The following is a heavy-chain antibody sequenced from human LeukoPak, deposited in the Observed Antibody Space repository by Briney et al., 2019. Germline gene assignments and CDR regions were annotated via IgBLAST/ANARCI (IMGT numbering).Heavy chain of an antibody. V-gene: IGHV3-53*01. CDR1: GFADSSNY. CDR3: ARNLGATGPHDAFDI. Sequence: PGGSLRLSCAASGFADSSNYMSWVRQAPGKGLEWVSVIYSGSNIHYTESVKGRFTISRDNSRNTLYLQMNSLRVEDTAVYYCARNLGATGPHDAFDIWGQGTMVTVSS. CDR2: IYSGSNI. J-gene: IGHJ3*02. D-gene: IGHD1-26*01.